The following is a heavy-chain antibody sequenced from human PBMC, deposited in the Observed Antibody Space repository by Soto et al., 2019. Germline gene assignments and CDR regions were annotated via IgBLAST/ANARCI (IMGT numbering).Heavy chain of an antibody. CDR3: ARGGEATTYFFDY. Sequence: GGFLRLSCAVSGFTFTNYAMSWVRQAPGKGLEWVSSFSGSGGSTYYAASVKGRFTISRDNSKSTLYLQMNSLRAEDTALYFCARGGEATTYFFDYWGQGTPVTVSS. D-gene: IGHD1-1*01. J-gene: IGHJ4*01. CDR1: GFTFTNYA. CDR2: FSGSGGST. V-gene: IGHV3-23*01.